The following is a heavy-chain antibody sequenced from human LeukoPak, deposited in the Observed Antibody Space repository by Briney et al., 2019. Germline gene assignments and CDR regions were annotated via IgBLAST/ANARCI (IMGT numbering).Heavy chain of an antibody. J-gene: IGHJ4*02. Sequence: GGSLRLFCAASGFSVSNSWMFWVRQAPGKGLMYVSEINNDGNRIRYVDSVKGRFTISRDGAKNTLFLQMNSLSDDDTAMYYCARGGLPGGFDYWGQGILVTVSS. CDR3: ARGGLPGGFDY. CDR1: GFSVSNSW. D-gene: IGHD7-27*01. V-gene: IGHV3-74*01. CDR2: INNDGNRI.